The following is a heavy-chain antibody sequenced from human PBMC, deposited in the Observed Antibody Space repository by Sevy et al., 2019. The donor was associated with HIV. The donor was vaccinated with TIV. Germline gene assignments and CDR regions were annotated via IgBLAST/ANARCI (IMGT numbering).Heavy chain of an antibody. CDR3: AKDAFEVRGVLSSRGMPTYYHAMDL. J-gene: IGHJ6*02. Sequence: GGSLRLSCAASGFTFGSYDMYWVRQTPGKGLEWVALISLYGSNKEYADSVKGRFTISRDNSKNTVYLQMSSLKPEDTAVYYCAKDAFEVRGVLSSRGMPTYYHAMDLWGQGTTVTVSS. CDR2: ISLYGSNK. V-gene: IGHV3-30*18. CDR1: GFTFGSYD. D-gene: IGHD3-10*01.